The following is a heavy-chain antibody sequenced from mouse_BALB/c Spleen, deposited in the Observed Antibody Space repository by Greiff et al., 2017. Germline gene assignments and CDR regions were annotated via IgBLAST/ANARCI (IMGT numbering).Heavy chain of an antibody. CDR3: ARDGGAYYRYDERYYFDY. V-gene: IGHV7-3*02. J-gene: IGHJ2*01. CDR2: IRNKANGYTT. D-gene: IGHD2-14*01. CDR1: GFTFTDYY. Sequence: EVKLMESGGGLVQPGGSLRLSCATSGFTFTDYYMSWVRQPPGKALEWLGFIRNKANGYTTEYSASVKGRFTISRDNSQSILYLQMNTLRAEDSATYYCARDGGAYYRYDERYYFDYWGQGTTLTVSS.